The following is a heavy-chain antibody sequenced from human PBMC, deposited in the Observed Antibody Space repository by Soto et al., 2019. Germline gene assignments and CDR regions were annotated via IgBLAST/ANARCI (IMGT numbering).Heavy chain of an antibody. CDR1: GFTFSSYS. CDR2: ISSSSSTI. D-gene: IGHD3-22*01. Sequence: GGSLRLSCAASGFTFSSYSMNWVRQAPGKGLEWVSYISSSSSTIYYADSVKGRFTISRDNAKNSLYLQMNSLRDEDTAVYYCARDPGVVVITPNYYYYGMDVWGQGITVTVSS. V-gene: IGHV3-48*02. J-gene: IGHJ6*02. CDR3: ARDPGVVVITPNYYYYGMDV.